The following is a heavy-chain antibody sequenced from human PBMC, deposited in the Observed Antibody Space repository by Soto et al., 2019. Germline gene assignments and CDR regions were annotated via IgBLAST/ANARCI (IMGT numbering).Heavy chain of an antibody. D-gene: IGHD6-13*01. CDR1: GFTFSSYA. J-gene: IGHJ4*02. CDR2: ISSNGGST. CDR3: VKEYRGSSWTPFDY. Sequence: GGSLRLSCSASGFTFSSYAMHWVRQAPGKGLEYVSAISSNGGSTYYADSVKGRFTISRDNSKNTLYLQMSSLRAEDTAVYYCVKEYRGSSWTPFDYWGQGTLVTVSS. V-gene: IGHV3-64D*08.